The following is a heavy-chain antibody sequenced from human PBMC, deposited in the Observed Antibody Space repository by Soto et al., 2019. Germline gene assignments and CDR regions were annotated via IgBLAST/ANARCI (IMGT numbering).Heavy chain of an antibody. CDR3: ARVGTNAGITMVRGADMDV. V-gene: IGHV4-34*01. Sequence: SETLSLTCAASGGSFSAYYWSWIRQPPGRGLEWIGEINHNGNSNYNPALESRVTISVDTSKNQFSLKLSSVTAADTAVYYCARVGTNAGITMVRGADMDVWGQGTTVTVS. CDR1: GGSFSAYY. D-gene: IGHD3-10*01. J-gene: IGHJ6*02. CDR2: INHNGNS.